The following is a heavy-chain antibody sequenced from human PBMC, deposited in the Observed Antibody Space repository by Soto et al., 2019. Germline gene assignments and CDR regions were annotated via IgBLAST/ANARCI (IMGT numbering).Heavy chain of an antibody. CDR1: GGTFSSYA. Sequence: SVKVSCKASGGTFSSYAISWVRQAPGQGLEWMGGIIPIFGTANYAQKFQGRVTITADESTSTAYMELSSLRSEDTAVYYCARDSADLYDSSVYHRYWGQGTLVTVPS. V-gene: IGHV1-69*13. CDR3: ARDSADLYDSSVYHRY. CDR2: IIPIFGTA. J-gene: IGHJ4*02. D-gene: IGHD3-22*01.